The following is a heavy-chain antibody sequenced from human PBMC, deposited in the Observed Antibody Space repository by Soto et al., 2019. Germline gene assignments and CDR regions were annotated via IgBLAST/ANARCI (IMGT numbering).Heavy chain of an antibody. J-gene: IGHJ5*02. CDR3: AKDRYYYGSGSYYKPNWFDP. CDR1: GYTFTSYG. D-gene: IGHD3-10*01. CDR2: ISAYNGNT. V-gene: IGHV1-18*01. Sequence: ASVKVSCKASGYTFTSYGISWVRQAPGQGLEWMGWISAYNGNTNYAQKLQGRVTMTTDTSTSTAYMELRSLRSEDTAVYYCAKDRYYYGSGSYYKPNWFDPWGQGTPVTVSS.